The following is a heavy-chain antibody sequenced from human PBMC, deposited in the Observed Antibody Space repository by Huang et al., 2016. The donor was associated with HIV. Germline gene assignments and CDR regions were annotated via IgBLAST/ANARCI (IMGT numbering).Heavy chain of an antibody. CDR1: GFSFSHTW. CDR3: STLTSPYYDTSGYLPHFDY. D-gene: IGHD3-22*01. V-gene: IGHV3-15*01. Sequence: EVRLLESGGGLVKPGGSLRLSCAASGFSFSHTWMTWVRQAAGKRREWGGRMKIKVEPGPTDYAAPVKGRVTISRDDSTNTVFLQMNSLKTEDTGVYYCSTLTSPYYDTSGYLPHFDYWGQGTLVTVSS. CDR2: MKIKVEPGPT. J-gene: IGHJ4*02.